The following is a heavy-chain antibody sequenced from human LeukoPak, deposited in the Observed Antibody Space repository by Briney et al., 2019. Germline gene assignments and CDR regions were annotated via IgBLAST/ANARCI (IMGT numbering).Heavy chain of an antibody. Sequence: SETLSLTCALSGGSFNNNYWSWIRQPPGKGLEWIGRIYTSGSTNYNPSLKSRVTISVDTSKNQFSLKLSSVTAADTAVYYCARANYYYYYMDVWGKGTTVTVSS. CDR2: IYTSGST. J-gene: IGHJ6*03. CDR3: ARANYYYYYMDV. CDR1: GGSFNNNY. V-gene: IGHV4-4*08.